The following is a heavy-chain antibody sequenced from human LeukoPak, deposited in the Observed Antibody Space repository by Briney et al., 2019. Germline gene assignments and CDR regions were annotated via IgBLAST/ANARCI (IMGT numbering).Heavy chain of an antibody. V-gene: IGHV3-15*01. CDR3: TTMPLGYCSSASCYAPSDY. Sequence: NPGGSLRLSCAASGFTFSNAWMSWVRQAPGKGLDWVGRIYSKTDGGTTDYATPVKGRFTISRDDSKNTLYLQMNSLKTEDTAVYYCTTMPLGYCSSASCYAPSDYWGQGTLVTVSS. D-gene: IGHD2-2*01. CDR1: GFTFSNAW. CDR2: IYSKTDGGTT. J-gene: IGHJ4*02.